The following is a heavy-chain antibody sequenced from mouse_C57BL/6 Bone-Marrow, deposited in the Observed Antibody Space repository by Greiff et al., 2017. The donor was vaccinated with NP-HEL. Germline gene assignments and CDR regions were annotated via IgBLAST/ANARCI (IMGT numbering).Heavy chain of an antibody. J-gene: IGHJ1*03. Sequence: QVQLQQSGAELVMPGASVKLSCKASGYTFTSYWMHWVKQRPGQGLEWIGEIDPSDSYTNYNQKFKGKSTLTVDKSSSTAYMQLSSLTSEDSAVYYCARCRLYYYGSIYWYFDVWGTGTTVTVSS. CDR1: GYTFTSYW. D-gene: IGHD1-1*01. CDR2: IDPSDSYT. V-gene: IGHV1-69*01. CDR3: ARCRLYYYGSIYWYFDV.